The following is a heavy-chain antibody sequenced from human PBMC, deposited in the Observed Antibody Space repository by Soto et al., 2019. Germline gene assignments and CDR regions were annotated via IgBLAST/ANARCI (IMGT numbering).Heavy chain of an antibody. CDR2: IIPIFGTA. V-gene: IGHV1-69*13. Sequence: ASVKVSCKASGGTFSSYAIGWVRQAPGQGLEWMGGIIPIFGTANYAQKFQGRVTITADESTSTAYMELSSLRSEDTAVYYCAREATIYYYGMDVWGQVTTVTVSS. D-gene: IGHD5-12*01. CDR1: GGTFSSYA. CDR3: AREATIYYYGMDV. J-gene: IGHJ6*02.